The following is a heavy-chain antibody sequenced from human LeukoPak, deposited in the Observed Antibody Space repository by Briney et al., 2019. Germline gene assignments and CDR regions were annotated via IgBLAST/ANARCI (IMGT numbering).Heavy chain of an antibody. V-gene: IGHV4-31*03. CDR2: IYYSGST. J-gene: IGHJ4*02. CDR1: GGSISSGGYY. Sequence: PSETLSLTCTVSGGSISSGGYYGSWIRQHPGKGLEWIGYIYYSGSTYYNPSLKSRVTISVDTSKNQFSLKLSSVTAADTAVYYCARELRYCSSTSCYKPIDYWGQGTLVTVSS. CDR3: ARELRYCSSTSCYKPIDY. D-gene: IGHD2-2*02.